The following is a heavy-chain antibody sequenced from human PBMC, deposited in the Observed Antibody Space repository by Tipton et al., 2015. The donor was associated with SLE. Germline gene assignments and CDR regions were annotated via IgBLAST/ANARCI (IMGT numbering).Heavy chain of an antibody. V-gene: IGHV4-39*07. Sequence: WVRQAPGKGLEWIGSIYYSGSTYYNPSLKSRVTISVDTSKNQFSLKLSSVTAADTAVYYCARVPSVVVPAALFDYWGQGTLVTVSS. CDR3: ARVPSVVVPAALFDY. J-gene: IGHJ4*02. D-gene: IGHD2-2*01. CDR2: IYYSGST.